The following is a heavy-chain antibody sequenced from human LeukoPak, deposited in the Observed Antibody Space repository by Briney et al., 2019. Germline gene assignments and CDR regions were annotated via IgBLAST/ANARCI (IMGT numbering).Heavy chain of an antibody. CDR2: IKSKTDGGTT. V-gene: IGHV3-15*01. J-gene: IGHJ4*02. CDR1: GLTFSNAW. D-gene: IGHD2-2*01. CDR3: TTVRGYCSSTSCSYYFDY. Sequence: GGSLRLSCAASGLTFSNAWMSWVRQAPGKGLEWVGRIKSKTDGGTTDYAAPVKGRFTISRDDSKNTLYLQMNSLKTEDTAVYYCTTVRGYCSSTSCSYYFDYWGQGTLVTVSS.